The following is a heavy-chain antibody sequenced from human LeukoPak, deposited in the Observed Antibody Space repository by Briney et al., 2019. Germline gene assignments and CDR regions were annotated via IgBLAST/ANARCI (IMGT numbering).Heavy chain of an antibody. CDR1: GYIFTKYV. J-gene: IGHJ4*02. CDR2: IKAGNGDT. Sequence: ASVKVSCKASGYIFTKYVVHWVRQAPGQRPEWMGWIKAGNGDTKYSQNFQDRLTITRDTSASTVYMELSSLTSEDTALYYCARDDCGDTCYPGGYWGQGTLVTVSS. V-gene: IGHV1-3*01. CDR3: ARDDCGDTCYPGGY. D-gene: IGHD2-21*01.